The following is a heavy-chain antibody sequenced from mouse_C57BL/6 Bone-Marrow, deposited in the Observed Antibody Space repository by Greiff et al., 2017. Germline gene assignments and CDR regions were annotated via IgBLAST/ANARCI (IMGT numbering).Heavy chain of an antibody. CDR1: GYSFTDYN. CDR2: INPNYGTT. CDR3: ARRGYYAIDY. Sequence: VQLKQSGPELVKPGASVKISCKASGYSFTDYNMTWVKQSNGKSLEWIGVINPNYGTTSYNQKFKSKATLTVDQSSSTAYMHLNSLTSEDSAVYNCARRGYYAIDYWGQGTSVTVSS. J-gene: IGHJ4*01. V-gene: IGHV1-39*01.